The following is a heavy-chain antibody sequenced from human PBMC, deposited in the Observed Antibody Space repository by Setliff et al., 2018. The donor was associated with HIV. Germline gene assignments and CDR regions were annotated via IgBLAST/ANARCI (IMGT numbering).Heavy chain of an antibody. CDR1: GSSISTSYW. CDR2: IYHSGST. CDR3: ARVFVDTAVLRVLEYYFDS. J-gene: IGHJ4*02. D-gene: IGHD5-18*01. V-gene: IGHV4-28*03. Sequence: SETLSLTCAVSGSSISTSYWWGWIRQPPGKGLEWIGYIYHSGSTYYNPSLKSRVTISLDTSKNQFSLRMRSVTAADTAVYYCARVFVDTAVLRVLEYYFDSWGRGTLVTVSS.